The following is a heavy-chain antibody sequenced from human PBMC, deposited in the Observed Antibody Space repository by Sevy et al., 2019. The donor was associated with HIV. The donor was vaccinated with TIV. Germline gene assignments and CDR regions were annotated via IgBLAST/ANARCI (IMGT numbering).Heavy chain of an antibody. V-gene: IGHV3-7*01. CDR3: ARDRAYYDFWSGYHKYYFDY. D-gene: IGHD3-3*01. J-gene: IGHJ4*02. CDR2: IKQDGSEK. Sequence: GGSLRLSCAASGFTFSSYWMSWVRQAPGKGLEWVANIKQDGSEKYYVDSVKGRFTISRDNAKNSLYLQMNSLRAEDTAVYYCARDRAYYDFWSGYHKYYFDYWGQGTLVTVSS. CDR1: GFTFSSYW.